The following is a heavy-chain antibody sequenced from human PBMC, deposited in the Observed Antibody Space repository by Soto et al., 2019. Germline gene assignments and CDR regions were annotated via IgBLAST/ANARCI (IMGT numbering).Heavy chain of an antibody. CDR2: ISWDGGST. V-gene: IGHV3-43*01. Sequence: LRLSCAASELTVDDYTRHCVRQARGRGLEWVSLISWDGGSTYYADSVKGRFTISRDNSKNSLYLQMNSLRTEDTAFYYCAKSTGDNGALGHYYGMDVWGQGTTVTVSS. J-gene: IGHJ6*02. CDR1: ELTVDDYT. CDR3: AKSTGDNGALGHYYGMDV. D-gene: IGHD4-17*01.